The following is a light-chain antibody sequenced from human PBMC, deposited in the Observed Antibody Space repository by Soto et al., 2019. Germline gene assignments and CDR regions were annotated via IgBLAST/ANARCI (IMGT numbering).Light chain of an antibody. J-gene: IGLJ2*01. Sequence: QSALTQPASVSGSPGQSITISCTGTSNDIGPYTYVSWYQQHPGKAPRLLIYDVTNRPSGVSDRFSGSKSGRTASLTISGLQAEDEADYYCSSYTSIIAVFFGGGTKLTVL. V-gene: IGLV2-14*03. CDR2: DVT. CDR1: SNDIGPYTY. CDR3: SSYTSIIAVF.